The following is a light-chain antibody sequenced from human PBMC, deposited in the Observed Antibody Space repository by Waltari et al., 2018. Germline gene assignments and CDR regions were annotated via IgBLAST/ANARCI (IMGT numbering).Light chain of an antibody. Sequence: DIVMTQTQLSLSATPGQSSSISCKTSQSLLDSDGKTYLSWYLQKPGHSPQLLIYEVSYRFSGVPDRFSGSGSGTDFTLKISRVEAEDVGVFYCMQGKHLPPMYTFGQGTKLEI. V-gene: IGKV2-29*03. CDR3: MQGKHLPPMYT. CDR1: QSLLDSDGKTY. J-gene: IGKJ2*01. CDR2: EVS.